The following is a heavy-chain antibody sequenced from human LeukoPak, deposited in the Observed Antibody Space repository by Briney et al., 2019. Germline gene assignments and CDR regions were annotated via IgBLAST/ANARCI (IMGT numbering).Heavy chain of an antibody. CDR3: TRYSGSYWSFDY. J-gene: IGHJ4*02. CDR1: GYTFSNYY. V-gene: IGHV1-46*01. D-gene: IGHD1-26*01. CDR2: INPYDGST. Sequence: ASVKVSCMASGYTFSNYYVHWVRQAPGQGLEWMGVINPYDGSTNSAQRFQGRLTMTRDTPTSTVYMELSSLTSEDTAVYYCTRYSGSYWSFDYWGQGTLVTVSS.